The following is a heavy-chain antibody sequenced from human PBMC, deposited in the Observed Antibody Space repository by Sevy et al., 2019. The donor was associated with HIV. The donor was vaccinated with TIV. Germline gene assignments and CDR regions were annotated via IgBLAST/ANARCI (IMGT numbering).Heavy chain of an antibody. CDR1: GFNFTTYG. J-gene: IGHJ6*03. D-gene: IGHD6-6*01. Sequence: ASVKVSCKASGFNFTTYGISWARQAPGQGLEWMGWITNNDGDTYYAEKFRDRITMNTDTSTSTAYLGLRSLTSDETAVYYCARAPRHKSVKFLPSGYRDVWGKGTTVTVSS. CDR3: ARAPRHKSVKFLPSGYRDV. V-gene: IGHV1-18*01. CDR2: ITNNDGDT.